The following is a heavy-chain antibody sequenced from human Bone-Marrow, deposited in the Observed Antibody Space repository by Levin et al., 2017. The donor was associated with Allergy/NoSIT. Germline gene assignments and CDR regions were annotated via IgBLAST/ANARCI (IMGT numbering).Heavy chain of an antibody. J-gene: IGHJ4*02. CDR2: INPNSGGT. V-gene: IGHV1-2*06. Sequence: ASVKVSCKASGYTFTVYYMHWVRQAPGQGLEWMGRINPNSGGTNYAQKLQGRVTMTRDTSISTAYMELSSLRSDDTAVYYCARVASNHDFDYWGQGTLVTVSS. D-gene: IGHD6-19*01. CDR1: GYTFTVYY. CDR3: ARVASNHDFDY.